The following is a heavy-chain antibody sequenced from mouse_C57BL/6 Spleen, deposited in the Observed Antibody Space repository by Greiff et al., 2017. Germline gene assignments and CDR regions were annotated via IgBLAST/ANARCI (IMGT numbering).Heavy chain of an antibody. CDR1: GYAFSSSW. CDR2: IYPGDGDT. CDR3: ARSRVGP. Sequence: QVQLQQSGPELVKPGASVKISCKASGYAFSSSWMNWVKQRPGKGLEWIGRIYPGDGDTNYNGKFKGKATLTADKSSSTAYMQLSSLTSEDSAVYFCARSRVGPWGQGTTLTVSS. V-gene: IGHV1-82*01. J-gene: IGHJ2*01. D-gene: IGHD1-1*02.